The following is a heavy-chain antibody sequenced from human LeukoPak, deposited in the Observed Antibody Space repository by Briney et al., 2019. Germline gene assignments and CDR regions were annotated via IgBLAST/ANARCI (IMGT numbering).Heavy chain of an antibody. D-gene: IGHD1-26*01. CDR2: IYYSGST. J-gene: IGHJ5*02. CDR1: GGSVSSYY. V-gene: IGHV4-59*02. Sequence: SETLSLTCTVSGGSVSSYYWSWIRQPPGKGLEWLRYIYYSGSTNYNPSLKSRVTISVDPSKNQFSLKLRPVTGEDTAVYYCARSRGATRGWFDPWGQGTLVTVSS. CDR3: ARSRGATRGWFDP.